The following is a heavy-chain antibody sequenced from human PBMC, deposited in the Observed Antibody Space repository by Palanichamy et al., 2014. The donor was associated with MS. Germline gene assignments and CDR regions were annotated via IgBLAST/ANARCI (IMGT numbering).Heavy chain of an antibody. CDR2: IKAGGGTT. D-gene: IGHD2-15*01. V-gene: IGHV1-46*03. CDR3: TRELPYSFYFDY. J-gene: IGHJ4*02. Sequence: QVQLVQSGAEVKKPGASVKVSCKASGYTFTDYHIHWVRQAPGQGLEWMAIIKAGGGTTIYSQQFQDRIAMTWDTSTSTVYMELTSLRSEDTAVYFCTRELPYSFYFDYWGQGALVTVSS. CDR1: GYTFTDYH.